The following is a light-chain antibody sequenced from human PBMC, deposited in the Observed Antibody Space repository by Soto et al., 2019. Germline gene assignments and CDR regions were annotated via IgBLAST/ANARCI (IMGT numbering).Light chain of an antibody. Sequence: EIVLTQSPGTLSLSPGERATLSFRASQSVSNNLAWYQQKAGQAPRLLIYGASTRATGIPARFSGSGSGTEFTLTISSLQSEDFAAYYCQQYSILRTFGQGTKVDIK. CDR1: QSVSNN. V-gene: IGKV3-15*01. J-gene: IGKJ1*01. CDR2: GAS. CDR3: QQYSILRT.